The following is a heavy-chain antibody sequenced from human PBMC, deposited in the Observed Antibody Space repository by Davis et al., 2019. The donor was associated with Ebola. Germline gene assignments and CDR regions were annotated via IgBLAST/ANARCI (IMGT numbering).Heavy chain of an antibody. D-gene: IGHD1-1*01. V-gene: IGHV3-21*01. CDR2: ISSSSSYI. Sequence: GESLKISCAASGFTFSSYSMNWVRQAPGKGLEWVSSISSSSSYIYYADSVKGRFTISRDNAKNSLYLQMNSLRAEDTAVYYCAREPGSPFDYWGQGILVTVSS. CDR3: AREPGSPFDY. J-gene: IGHJ4*02. CDR1: GFTFSSYS.